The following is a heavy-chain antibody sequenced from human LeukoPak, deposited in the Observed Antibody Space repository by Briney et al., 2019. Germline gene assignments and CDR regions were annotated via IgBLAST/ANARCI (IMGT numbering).Heavy chain of an antibody. CDR3: TTALLESGSYYGPDY. CDR1: GFTFSNAW. V-gene: IGHV3-15*01. J-gene: IGHJ4*02. CDR2: IKSKTDGGTT. D-gene: IGHD1-26*01. Sequence: GGSLRPSCAASGFTFSNAWMSWVRLAPGKGLEWVGRIKSKTDGGTTDYAAPVKGRFTISRDDSKNTLYLQMNSLKTEDTAVYYCTTALLESGSYYGPDYWGQGTLVTVSS.